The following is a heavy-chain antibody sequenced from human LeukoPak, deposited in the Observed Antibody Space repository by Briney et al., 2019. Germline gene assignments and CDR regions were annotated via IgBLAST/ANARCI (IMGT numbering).Heavy chain of an antibody. CDR2: IIPIFGTA. Sequence: ASVKVSCKASGGTFSSYAISWVRQAPGQGLERMGGIIPIFGTANYAQKFQGRVTITTDESTSTAYMELSSLRSEDTAVYYCARDSKTYYYGSGSYYKGYNWFDPWGQGTLVTVSS. CDR1: GGTFSSYA. V-gene: IGHV1-69*05. J-gene: IGHJ5*02. CDR3: ARDSKTYYYGSGSYYKGYNWFDP. D-gene: IGHD3-10*01.